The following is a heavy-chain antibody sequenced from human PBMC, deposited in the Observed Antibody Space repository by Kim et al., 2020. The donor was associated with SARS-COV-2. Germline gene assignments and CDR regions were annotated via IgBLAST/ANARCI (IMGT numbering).Heavy chain of an antibody. V-gene: IGHV1-24*01. CDR3: ATAGVISPDYYYYYGMDV. D-gene: IGHD3-10*01. CDR2: FDPEDGET. CDR1: GYTLTELS. J-gene: IGHJ6*02. Sequence: ASVKVSCKVSGYTLTELSMHWVRQAPGKGLEWMGGFDPEDGETIYAPKFQGRVTMTEDTSTDTAYMELSSLRSEDTAVYYCATAGVISPDYYYYYGMDVWPRDHGHRLL.